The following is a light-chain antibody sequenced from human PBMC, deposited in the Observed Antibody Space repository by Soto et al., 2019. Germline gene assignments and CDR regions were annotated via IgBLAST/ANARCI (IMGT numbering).Light chain of an antibody. V-gene: IGLV2-14*03. CDR2: DVS. CDR1: SSDVGGYNY. CDR3: SSYTSSSTVV. J-gene: IGLJ2*01. Sequence: QSALTQPASVSGSPGQSIAISCTGTSSDVGGYNYVSWYQQHPGKAPKLIIYDVSNRPSGVSNRLSGSKSGNTASLTISGLQAEDEADYYCSSYTSSSTVVFGGGTKLTAL.